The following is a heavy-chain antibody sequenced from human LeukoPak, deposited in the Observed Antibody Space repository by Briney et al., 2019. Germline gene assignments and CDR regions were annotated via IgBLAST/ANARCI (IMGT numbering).Heavy chain of an antibody. J-gene: IGHJ3*02. V-gene: IGHV4-4*07. CDR3: ARDLNVRDGYNLDAFDI. CDR2: IYTSGST. Sequence: SETLSLTCTVSGGSISSYYWSWIRQPAGKGLEWIGRIYTSGSTNYNPSLKSRVTISVDKSKNQFSLKLSSVTAADTAVYYCARDLNVRDGYNLDAFDIWGQGTMVTVSS. D-gene: IGHD5-24*01. CDR1: GGSISSYY.